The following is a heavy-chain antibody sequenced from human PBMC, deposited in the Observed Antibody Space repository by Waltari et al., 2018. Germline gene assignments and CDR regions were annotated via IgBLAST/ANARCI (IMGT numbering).Heavy chain of an antibody. CDR2: IHYDGRT. V-gene: IGHV4-28*07. J-gene: IGHJ5*02. Sequence: QVQLQESGPGLVKPSDTLSPTCAVSSYAISSNNHWGWIRQSPEKGLEWIGYIHYDGRTYYNPSLKSRVTMSVDTSKNQFSLKLSSVTAVDTAVYYCAKKVDAMDWFDPWGPGTLVTVSS. CDR1: SYAISSNNH. CDR3: AKKVDAMDWFDP.